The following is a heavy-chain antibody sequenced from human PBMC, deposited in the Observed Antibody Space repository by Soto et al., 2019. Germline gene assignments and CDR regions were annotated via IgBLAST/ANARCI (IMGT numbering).Heavy chain of an antibody. CDR3: ARAEAVAGPYYLDY. D-gene: IGHD6-19*01. J-gene: IGHJ4*02. V-gene: IGHV3-30-3*01. CDR2: ISYDGSIK. Sequence: PGGSLRLSCAASGVSFSISAMHWVRQAPGKGLEWVAVISYDGSIKYYADSVKGRFTISRDNSKNTLYLQMNSLRADDTAVYYCARAEAVAGPYYLDYWGQGTLVTVSS. CDR1: GVSFSISA.